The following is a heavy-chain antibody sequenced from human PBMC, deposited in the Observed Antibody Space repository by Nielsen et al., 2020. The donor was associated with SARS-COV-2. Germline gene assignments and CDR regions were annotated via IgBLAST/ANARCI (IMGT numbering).Heavy chain of an antibody. J-gene: IGHJ6*02. Sequence: GGSLRRSCAASGFTFDDYAMHWVRQAPGKGLECDSGISWNSGSIGYADSVKGRFTISRDNAKNSLYLQMNSLRAEDTALYYCAKAPDGMDVWGQGTTVTVSS. V-gene: IGHV3-9*01. CDR1: GFTFDDYA. CDR2: ISWNSGSI. CDR3: AKAPDGMDV.